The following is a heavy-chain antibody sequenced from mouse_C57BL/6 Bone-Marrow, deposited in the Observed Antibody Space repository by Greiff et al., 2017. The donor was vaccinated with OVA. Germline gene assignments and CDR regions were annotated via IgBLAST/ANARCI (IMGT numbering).Heavy chain of an antibody. J-gene: IGHJ3*01. Sequence: VQLVESGAELARPGASVKLSCKASGYTFTSYGISWVKQRTGQGLEWIGEIYPRRGNTYYNEKFKGKATLTADKSSRTAYMELRSLTSEDSAVYFCARPLDGYYPRGQGTLVTVSA. CDR1: GYTFTSYG. D-gene: IGHD2-3*01. V-gene: IGHV1-81*01. CDR2: IYPRRGNT. CDR3: ARPLDGYYP.